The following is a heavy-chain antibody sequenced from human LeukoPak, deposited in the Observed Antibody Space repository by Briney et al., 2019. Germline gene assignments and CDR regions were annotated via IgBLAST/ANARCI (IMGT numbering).Heavy chain of an antibody. V-gene: IGHV4-39*01. CDR3: ASIITMSGLAIPEGYFDY. CDR1: GGSISSSSYY. CDR2: IYYSGST. Sequence: SETLSLTCTVSGGSISSSSYYWGWIRQPPGKGLEWIGSIYYSGSTYYNPSLKSRVTISVDTSKNQFSLKLSSVTAADTAVYYCASIITMSGLAIPEGYFDYWGQGTLVTVSS. D-gene: IGHD3-10*02. J-gene: IGHJ4*02.